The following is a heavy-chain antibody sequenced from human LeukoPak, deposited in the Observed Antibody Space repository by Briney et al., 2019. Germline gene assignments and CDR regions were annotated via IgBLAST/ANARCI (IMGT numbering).Heavy chain of an antibody. CDR2: INPNSGGT. CDR1: GYTFTGYY. CDR3: ARDMTTVVYGMDV. V-gene: IGHV1-2*02. D-gene: IGHD4-23*01. J-gene: IGHJ6*04. Sequence: GSSVKVSCKASGYTFTGYYMHWVRQAPGQGLEWMGWINPNSGGTNYAQKFQGRVTMTSDTSISTAYMELSRLRSDDTAVYYCARDMTTVVYGMDVWGERTTVTVSS.